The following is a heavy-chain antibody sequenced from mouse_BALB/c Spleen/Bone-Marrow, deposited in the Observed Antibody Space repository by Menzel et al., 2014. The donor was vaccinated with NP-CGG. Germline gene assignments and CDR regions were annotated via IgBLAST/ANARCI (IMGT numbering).Heavy chain of an antibody. CDR3: AEGYDSWFAY. CDR1: GFNIEDTY. CDR2: IDPANGNT. D-gene: IGHD2-2*01. J-gene: IGHJ3*01. V-gene: IGHV14-3*02. Sequence: VQLQQPGAELVKPGASAKLSCTASGFNIEDTYVHWVKQRPEQGLEWIGRIDPANGNTKYDPKFQGKATVTSDTSSNTAYLHLNSLTSEDTAVYYCAEGYDSWFAYWGQGTLVTVSA.